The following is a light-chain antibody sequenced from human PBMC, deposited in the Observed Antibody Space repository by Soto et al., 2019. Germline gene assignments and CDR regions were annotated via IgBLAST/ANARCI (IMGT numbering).Light chain of an antibody. V-gene: IGLV2-14*03. CDR3: SSYTSSSPLGYV. CDR1: SSDIGSYNH. J-gene: IGLJ1*01. Sequence: QSVLTQPASVSGSPGQSITISCSGTSSDIGSYNHVAWYQQFPGKSPKLMIYAVSDRPSGVSDRFSGSKSGITASLTISGLQTEDEADYYCSSYTSSSPLGYVFGTGTKVTVL. CDR2: AVS.